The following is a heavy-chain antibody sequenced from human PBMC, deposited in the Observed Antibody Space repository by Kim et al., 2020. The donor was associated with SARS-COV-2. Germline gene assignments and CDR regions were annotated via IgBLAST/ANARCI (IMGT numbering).Heavy chain of an antibody. CDR2: IYWDDDK. D-gene: IGHD3-22*01. Sequence: SGPTLVNPTQTLTLTCTFSGFSLSTSGVGVGWIRQPPGKALEWLALIYWDDDKRYSPSLKSRLTITKDTSKNQVVLTMTNMDPVDTATYYCALHQGYYDSSGVLTFDYWGQGTLVTVSS. J-gene: IGHJ4*02. V-gene: IGHV2-5*02. CDR3: ALHQGYYDSSGVLTFDY. CDR1: GFSLSTSGVG.